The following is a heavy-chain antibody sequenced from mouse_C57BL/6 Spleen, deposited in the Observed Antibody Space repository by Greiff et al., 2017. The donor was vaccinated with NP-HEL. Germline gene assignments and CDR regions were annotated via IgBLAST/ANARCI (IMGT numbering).Heavy chain of an antibody. J-gene: IGHJ2*01. CDR2: IYPGDGDT. V-gene: IGHV1-82*01. CDR1: GYAFSSSW. D-gene: IGHD1-1*01. CDR3: ARNGRPPFDY. Sequence: VKLQESGPELVKPGASVKISCKASGYAFSSSWMNWVKQRPGKGLEWIGRIYPGDGDTNYNGKFKGKATLTADKSSSTAYMQLSSLTSEDSAVYFCARNGRPPFDYWGQGTTLTVSS.